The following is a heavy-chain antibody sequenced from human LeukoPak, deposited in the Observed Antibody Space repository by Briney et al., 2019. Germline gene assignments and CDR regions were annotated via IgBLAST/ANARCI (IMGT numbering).Heavy chain of an antibody. CDR2: ISSSSSYI. D-gene: IGHD3-22*01. CDR1: GFTFSSYS. CDR3: ARDVNYYDSSGYYY. V-gene: IGHV3-21*01. Sequence: GGSLRLSCAASGFTFSSYSTNWVRQAPGKGLEWVSSISSSSSYIYYADSVKGRFTISRDNAKNSLYLQMNSLRAEDTAVYYCARDVNYYDSSGYYYWVQGTLVTVSS. J-gene: IGHJ4*02.